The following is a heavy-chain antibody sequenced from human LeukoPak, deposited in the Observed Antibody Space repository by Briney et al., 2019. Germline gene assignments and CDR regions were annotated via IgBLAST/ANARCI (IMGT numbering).Heavy chain of an antibody. Sequence: GGSLRLSCAASGFTFSGYSMNWVRQAPGKGLEWVSSISSSSSYIYYADSVKGRFTISRDNAKNSLYLQMNSLRAEDTAVYYCARAPRYYDILTGYSMQDAFDTWGQGTMVTVSS. CDR2: ISSSSSYI. CDR3: ARAPRYYDILTGYSMQDAFDT. V-gene: IGHV3-21*01. J-gene: IGHJ3*02. CDR1: GFTFSGYS. D-gene: IGHD3-9*01.